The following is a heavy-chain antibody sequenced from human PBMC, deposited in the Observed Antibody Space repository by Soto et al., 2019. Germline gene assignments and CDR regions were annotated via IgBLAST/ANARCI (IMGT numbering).Heavy chain of an antibody. CDR3: AKGGVGSTSNAFDI. CDR2: ISYDGSNK. CDR1: GFTFRSYG. Sequence: GGSLRLSCAASGFTFRSYGMHWVRQAPGRGLEWVAVISYDGSNKYYADSVKGRFTISRDNSKNTLYLQMDSLRAEDTAVYYCAKGGVGSTSNAFDIWGQGTMVTVSS. D-gene: IGHD1-26*01. V-gene: IGHV3-30*18. J-gene: IGHJ3*02.